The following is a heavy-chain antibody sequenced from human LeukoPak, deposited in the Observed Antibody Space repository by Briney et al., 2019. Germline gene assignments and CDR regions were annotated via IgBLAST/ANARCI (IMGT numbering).Heavy chain of an antibody. V-gene: IGHV3-23*01. CDR2: ITGGGEST. Sequence: GGSLRLSCAASGFTFEASAMSWVRQAPGKGLEWVAVITGGGESTYYADSVKGRFTISRDNAKNSLYLQMNSLRAEDTAVYYCARGASGPWGQGTLVTVPS. D-gene: IGHD1-26*01. CDR3: ARGASGP. J-gene: IGHJ5*02. CDR1: GFTFEASA.